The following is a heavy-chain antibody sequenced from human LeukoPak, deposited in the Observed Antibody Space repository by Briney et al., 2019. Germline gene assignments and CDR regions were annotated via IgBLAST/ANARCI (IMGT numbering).Heavy chain of an antibody. J-gene: IGHJ4*02. CDR2: IYTSGST. V-gene: IGHV4-4*07. Sequence: SETLSLTCTVSGGSISSYYWSWIRQPAGKGLERIGRIYTSGSTNYNPSLKSRVTISVDTSKNQFSLKLSSVTAADTAVYYCARGPMTVGASPFDYWGQGTLVTVSS. CDR3: ARGPMTVGASPFDY. D-gene: IGHD1-26*01. CDR1: GGSISSYY.